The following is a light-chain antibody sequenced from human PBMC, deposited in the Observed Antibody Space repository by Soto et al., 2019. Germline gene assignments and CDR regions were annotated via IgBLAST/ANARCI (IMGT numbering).Light chain of an antibody. CDR1: QSVRSSN. Sequence: EIVLTQSPGTLSLSQGERATLSCRASQSVRSSNLAWYQQKPGQAPRLLIYGASARVPGIPDRFSGSGSGTDFTLTISRLEPEDFAVYYCQQYGGSPGTFGQGTKVDIK. CDR2: GAS. CDR3: QQYGGSPGT. J-gene: IGKJ1*01. V-gene: IGKV3-20*01.